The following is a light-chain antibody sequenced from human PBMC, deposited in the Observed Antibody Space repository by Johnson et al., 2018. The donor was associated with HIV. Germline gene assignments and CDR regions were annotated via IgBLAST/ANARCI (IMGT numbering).Light chain of an antibody. CDR1: SSNIGNNY. V-gene: IGLV1-51*02. Sequence: QSVLTQPASVSAAPGQKVTISCSGSSSNIGNNYVSWYQQLPGTAPKLLIYENNKRPSGIPDRFSGSKSGTSATLGITGLQTGDEADYYCGTWDSSLSAGFVGTGTKVTVL. J-gene: IGLJ1*01. CDR2: ENN. CDR3: GTWDSSLSAGF.